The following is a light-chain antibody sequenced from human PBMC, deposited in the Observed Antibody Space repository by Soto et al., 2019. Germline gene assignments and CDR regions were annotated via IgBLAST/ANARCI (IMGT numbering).Light chain of an antibody. V-gene: IGKV2-30*01. Sequence: DVVMTQSPLSLPVTLGQPASISCRSSQSLVSSDGNTYLNWFHQRPGQSPRRLIYKVSNRDSGVPDRFSGSESGTDFTLKISRVEAEDVRLYYCMQGSHWPYAFGQGTKLEIK. CDR3: MQGSHWPYA. CDR1: QSLVSSDGNTY. J-gene: IGKJ2*01. CDR2: KVS.